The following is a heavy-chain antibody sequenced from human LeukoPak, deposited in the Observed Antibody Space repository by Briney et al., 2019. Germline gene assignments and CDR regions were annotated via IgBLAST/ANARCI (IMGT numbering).Heavy chain of an antibody. D-gene: IGHD1-1*01. CDR3: TSGGKTDY. CDR2: IKQDGSER. J-gene: IGHJ4*02. CDR1: GAMSSRSW. V-gene: IGHV3-7*01. Sequence: PGGSLRLSCAASGAMSSRSWMNWVRQAPGKGLEWVANIKQDGSERYYVDSVRGRFTISRDNAKDSLYLQMNSLRAEDTAVYYCTSGGKTDYWGQGTLVTVSS.